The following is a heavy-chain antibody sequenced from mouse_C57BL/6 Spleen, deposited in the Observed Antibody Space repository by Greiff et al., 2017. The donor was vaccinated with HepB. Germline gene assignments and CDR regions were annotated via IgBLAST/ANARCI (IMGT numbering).Heavy chain of an antibody. D-gene: IGHD1-1*01. CDR1: GYSITSGYD. J-gene: IGHJ3*01. CDR3: AREDYGSSYVGFAY. V-gene: IGHV3-1*01. CDR2: ISYSGST. Sequence: EVQLQESGPGMVKPSQSLSLTCTVTGYSITSGYDWHWIRHFPGNKLEWMGYISYSGSTNYNPYLKSRISITHDTSKNHFFLKLNSVTTEDTATYYCAREDYGSSYVGFAYWGQGTLVTVSA.